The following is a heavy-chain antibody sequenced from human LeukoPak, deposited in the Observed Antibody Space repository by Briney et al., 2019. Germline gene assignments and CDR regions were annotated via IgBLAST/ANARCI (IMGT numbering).Heavy chain of an antibody. D-gene: IGHD4-11*01. CDR3: ARDNDYSGWFDP. Sequence: AGGSLRLSCAASGFTVSSNYMSWVCQAPGKGLEWVSVIYSGGSTYYADSVKGRFTISRDNSKNTLYLQMNSLRAEDTAVYYCARDNDYSGWFDPWGQGTLVTVSS. V-gene: IGHV3-66*02. J-gene: IGHJ5*02. CDR1: GFTVSSNY. CDR2: IYSGGST.